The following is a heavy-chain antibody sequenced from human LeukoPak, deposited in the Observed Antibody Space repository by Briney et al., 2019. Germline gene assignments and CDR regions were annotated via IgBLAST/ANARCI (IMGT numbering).Heavy chain of an antibody. V-gene: IGHV3-15*01. Sequence: GGSLTLSCAASGFTFTTAWMNWVRQAPGKGLEWVGRVKSKNDGGTTDYAAPVKGRFTISRDDSKNTLYLQINSPQTEDTAVYYCTPDWGNSRYRYYWGQGTLVTVSS. J-gene: IGHJ4*02. D-gene: IGHD3-16*01. CDR1: GFTFTTAW. CDR3: TPDWGNSRYRYY. CDR2: VKSKNDGGTT.